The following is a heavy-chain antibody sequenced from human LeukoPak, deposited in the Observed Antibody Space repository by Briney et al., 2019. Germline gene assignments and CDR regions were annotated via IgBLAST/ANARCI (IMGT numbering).Heavy chain of an antibody. V-gene: IGHV4-4*02. CDR2: IHHSGRT. Sequence: SETLSLTCVVSGGPISSNNWWSWIRQSPGKGLEWIGEIHHSGRTIYNPSLKSRVTISVDKPKSQFSLNVTSVTAADTAVYYCARKMNWGRAFDIWGQGTKVAVSS. CDR3: ARKMNWGRAFDI. J-gene: IGHJ3*02. D-gene: IGHD3-16*01. CDR1: GGPISSNNW.